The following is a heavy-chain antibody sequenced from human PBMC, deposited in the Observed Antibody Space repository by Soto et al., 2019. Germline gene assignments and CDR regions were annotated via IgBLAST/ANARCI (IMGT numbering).Heavy chain of an antibody. V-gene: IGHV4-30-4*01. CDR1: GGSVSGYY. Sequence: PSETLSLTCTVSGGSVSGYYWSWIRQPPGKGLECIGYIYYSGSTYYNPSLKSRFTISVDTSKNQFSLKLSSVTAADTAVYYCASRKSSPYFDYWGQGTLVTVSS. CDR2: IYYSGST. CDR3: ASRKSSPYFDY. D-gene: IGHD3-10*01. J-gene: IGHJ4*02.